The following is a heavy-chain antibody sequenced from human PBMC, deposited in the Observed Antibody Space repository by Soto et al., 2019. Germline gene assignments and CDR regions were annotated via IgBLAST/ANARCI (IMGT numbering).Heavy chain of an antibody. CDR3: AREYSSTWYPFDY. V-gene: IGHV1-2*02. CDR1: GYTFTGHY. J-gene: IGHJ4*02. CDR2: INPNSGGT. Sequence: ASVKVSCKASGYTFTGHYMHWVRQAPGQGPEWMGWINPNSGGTNYAQKFQGRVSMTRDTPISTAYMELSRLRSDDTAVYYCAREYSSTWYPFDYWGQGTLVTVSS. D-gene: IGHD6-13*01.